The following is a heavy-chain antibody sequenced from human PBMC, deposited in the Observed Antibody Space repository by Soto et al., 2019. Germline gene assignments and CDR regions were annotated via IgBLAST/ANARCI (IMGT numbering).Heavy chain of an antibody. J-gene: IGHJ5*02. CDR3: ARVGWELLKGWFDP. D-gene: IGHD1-26*01. V-gene: IGHV4-59*01. Sequence: QVQLQESGPGLVKPSETLSLTCTVSGGSISSYYWSWIRQPPGKGLEWIGYIYYSGSTNYNPSLKSRVTISVDTSKNQFSLKLSSVTAADTAVYYCARVGWELLKGWFDPWGQGTLVTVSS. CDR1: GGSISSYY. CDR2: IYYSGST.